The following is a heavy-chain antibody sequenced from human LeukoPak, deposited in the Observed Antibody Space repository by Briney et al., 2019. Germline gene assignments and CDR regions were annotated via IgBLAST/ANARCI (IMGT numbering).Heavy chain of an antibody. CDR1: RGTFSSYA. CDR3: AGAHLYSSSWSLRPTHYYMDV. CDR2: IIPIFGTA. V-gene: IGHV1-69*06. Sequence: GSSVKVSCKASRGTFSSYAIGWVRQAPGPGLEWMGGIIPIFGTANYAQKFQGRVTITADKSTSTAYMELSSLRSEDTAVYYCAGAHLYSSSWSLRPTHYYMDVWGKGTTVTVSS. J-gene: IGHJ6*03. D-gene: IGHD6-13*01.